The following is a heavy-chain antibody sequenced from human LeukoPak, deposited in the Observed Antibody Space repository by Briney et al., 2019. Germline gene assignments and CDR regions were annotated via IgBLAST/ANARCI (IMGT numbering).Heavy chain of an antibody. CDR2: IYLSGST. J-gene: IGHJ4*02. Sequence: PSETLSFTCTVSGGSISSSSYYWGWIRQPPGKGLEWIGTIYLSGSTYYTPSLQSRVTISADTTKNQFSLRLSSVTAADTAVYYCASLIATGTTKGYFDFWGQGTLVTVSS. CDR1: GGSISSSSYY. CDR3: ASLIATGTTKGYFDF. V-gene: IGHV4-39*01. D-gene: IGHD1-1*01.